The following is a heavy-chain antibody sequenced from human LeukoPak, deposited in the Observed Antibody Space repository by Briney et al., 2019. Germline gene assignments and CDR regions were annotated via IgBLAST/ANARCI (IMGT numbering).Heavy chain of an antibody. CDR2: IIPIFGTA. Sequence: ASVKVSCKASGGTFSSYAISWVRQATGQGLEWMGGIIPIFGTANYAQRFQGRVTITADESTSTAYMELSSLRSEDTAVYYCANRGYSYGYYYYGMDVWGQGTTVTVSS. CDR3: ANRGYSYGYYYYGMDV. V-gene: IGHV1-69*13. D-gene: IGHD5-18*01. CDR1: GGTFSSYA. J-gene: IGHJ6*02.